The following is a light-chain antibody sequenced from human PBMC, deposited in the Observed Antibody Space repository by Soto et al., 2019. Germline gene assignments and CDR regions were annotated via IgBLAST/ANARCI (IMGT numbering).Light chain of an antibody. CDR3: QQYNFYPMYS. V-gene: IGKV1-5*03. Sequence: DIQMTQSPSTLSASVGDRVTITCRASQSISSWLAWYQQKPGKAPKLLISKASSLESGVPSRFSVSGSGTEFTLTISSLQPDDFATYYCQQYNFYPMYSFGQGTKLEIK. CDR2: KAS. J-gene: IGKJ2*03. CDR1: QSISSW.